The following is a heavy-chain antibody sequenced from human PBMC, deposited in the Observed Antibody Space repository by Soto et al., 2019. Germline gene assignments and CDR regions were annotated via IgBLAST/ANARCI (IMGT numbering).Heavy chain of an antibody. CDR3: ARGDCVGGTCYSLAGSFYYYMDV. J-gene: IGHJ6*03. CDR2: INSDGSVS. D-gene: IGHD2-15*01. CDR1: GFTFSNYW. V-gene: IGHV3-74*02. Sequence: EVQLVESGGGLVQPGGSLRLSCAASGFTFSNYWMYWVRQAPGKGLEWVSRINSDGSVSSHADSVKGRLTISRDNVKNALYLHMDSLRAEDTAVYYCARGDCVGGTCYSLAGSFYYYMDVWGKGTTGTVFS.